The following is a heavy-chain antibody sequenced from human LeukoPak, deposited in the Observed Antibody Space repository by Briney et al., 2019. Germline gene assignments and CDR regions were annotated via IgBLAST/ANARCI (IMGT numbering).Heavy chain of an antibody. CDR2: INPSGGST. V-gene: IGHV1-46*01. CDR1: GYSLTNYY. D-gene: IGHD5-12*01. Sequence: ASVKVSCKAFGYSLTNYYVHRVRQAPGQGLERMGEINPSGGSTSYAQKFQGRITVTRDTYTNTVYMDLSSLRSEDTATYYCARGAPTTRIGAGRFDYWGQGSLLTVAS. J-gene: IGHJ4*02. CDR3: ARGAPTTRIGAGRFDY.